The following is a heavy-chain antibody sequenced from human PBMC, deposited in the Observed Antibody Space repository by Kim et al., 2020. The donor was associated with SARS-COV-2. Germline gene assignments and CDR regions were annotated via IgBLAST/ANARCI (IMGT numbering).Heavy chain of an antibody. Sequence: GGSLRLSCAASGFTFSSYGMHWVRQAPGKGLEWVAVIWYDGSNKYYADSVKGRFTISRDNSKNTLYLQMNSLRAEDTAVYYCARVGRPLLWYYYGMDVWGQGTTVTVSS. CDR3: ARVGRPLLWYYYGMDV. V-gene: IGHV3-33*01. CDR2: IWYDGSNK. D-gene: IGHD1-26*01. J-gene: IGHJ6*02. CDR1: GFTFSSYG.